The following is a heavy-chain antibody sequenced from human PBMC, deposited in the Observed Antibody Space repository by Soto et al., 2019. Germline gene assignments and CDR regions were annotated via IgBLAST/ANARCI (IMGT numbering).Heavy chain of an antibody. J-gene: IGHJ4*02. Sequence: GGSLRLSCEASGFIFRNYAMHWVRQAPGKGLEWVAVMSYDGTNKYGDSMKGRFTISRDNSKNMVYLQVNSLRPEDTAVYYCARYRGDGSGSYYFTYWGQGT. V-gene: IGHV3-30-3*01. CDR1: GFIFRNYA. CDR2: MSYDGTNK. D-gene: IGHD3-10*01. CDR3: ARYRGDGSGSYYFTY.